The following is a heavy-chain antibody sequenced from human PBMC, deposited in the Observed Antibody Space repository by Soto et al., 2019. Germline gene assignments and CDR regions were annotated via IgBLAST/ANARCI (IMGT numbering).Heavy chain of an antibody. J-gene: IGHJ6*02. CDR2: ISSSSSTI. Sequence: GGSLRLSCVASGFTFSSYSMNWVRQAPGKGLEWVSYISSSSSTIYYADSVKGRFTISRDNAKNSLYLQMNSLRDEDTAVYYCARDLPYYDFWSGYLPLYYGMDVWGQGTTVTVSS. CDR1: GFTFSSYS. V-gene: IGHV3-48*02. D-gene: IGHD3-3*01. CDR3: ARDLPYYDFWSGYLPLYYGMDV.